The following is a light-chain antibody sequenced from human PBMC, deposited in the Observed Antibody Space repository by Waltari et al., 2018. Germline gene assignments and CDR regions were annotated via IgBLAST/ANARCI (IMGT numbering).Light chain of an antibody. CDR3: SMYMGSGIWV. J-gene: IGLJ3*02. CDR2: KGN. Sequence: QTVLTQEPSLSVSPGGTVTLTCALSSGSVSSTSYATWYQQTPGQAPRPLWYKGNGRSSGVPDRFSGSILGNKAALTITGAQADDESDYYCSMYMGSGIWVFGGGTKLTVL. V-gene: IGLV8-61*01. CDR1: SGSVSSTSY.